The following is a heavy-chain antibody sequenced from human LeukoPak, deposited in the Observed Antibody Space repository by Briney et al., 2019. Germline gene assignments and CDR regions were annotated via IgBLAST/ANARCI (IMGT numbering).Heavy chain of an antibody. Sequence: ASVKVSRKASGHTFTDYYMHWVRQAPRQGLEWVGWINPNSGGTNYAQKFQGRVTMSSDTSISTAYMELSRLRSDDTAVYFCARGARAAGEDPFDIWGQGTMVTVSS. D-gene: IGHD6-25*01. CDR2: INPNSGGT. V-gene: IGHV1-2*02. CDR3: ARGARAAGEDPFDI. CDR1: GHTFTDYY. J-gene: IGHJ3*02.